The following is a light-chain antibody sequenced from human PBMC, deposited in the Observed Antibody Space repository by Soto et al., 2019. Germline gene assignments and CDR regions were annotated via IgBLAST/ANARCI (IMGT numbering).Light chain of an antibody. J-gene: IGLJ2*01. CDR2: EVS. CDR3: SSYTSSSIVV. CDR1: SSDDGGYNY. V-gene: IGLV2-14*01. Sequence: QPVLTQPASVSGSPGQSITISCTGTSSDDGGYNYVSWYQQHPGKAPKLMIYEVSNRPSGVSNRFSGSKSGNTASLTISGLQAEDEADYYCSSYTSSSIVVFGGGTKLTVL.